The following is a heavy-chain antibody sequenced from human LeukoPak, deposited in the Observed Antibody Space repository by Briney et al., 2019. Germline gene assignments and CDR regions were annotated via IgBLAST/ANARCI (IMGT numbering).Heavy chain of an antibody. D-gene: IGHD7-27*01. J-gene: IGHJ4*02. CDR2: IYHSGST. Sequence: SETLSLTCTVSGYSISSGYYWGWIRPPPGKGLEWIGSIYHSGSTYHNPSLKSRVTISVDTSKNQFSLKLSSVTAADTAVYYCARASRTGLGIGSFDYWGQGTLVTVSS. CDR1: GYSISSGYY. CDR3: ARASRTGLGIGSFDY. V-gene: IGHV4-38-2*02.